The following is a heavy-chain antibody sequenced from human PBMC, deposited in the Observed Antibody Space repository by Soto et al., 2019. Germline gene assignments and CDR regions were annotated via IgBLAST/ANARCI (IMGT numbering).Heavy chain of an antibody. CDR2: IYSTGST. Sequence: QVQLQESGPGLVKSSQTLSLTCTVSGGSISSGDYFWSWIRQPPGKGLVWIGYIYSTGSTYYNPSLTSRVTISVDTSKNKFSLKLNSVTAADTAVYYCARRMPIDRYPFDYWGQGSLVTVSS. J-gene: IGHJ4*02. D-gene: IGHD2-2*01. CDR1: GGSISSGDYF. V-gene: IGHV4-30-4*01. CDR3: ARRMPIDRYPFDY.